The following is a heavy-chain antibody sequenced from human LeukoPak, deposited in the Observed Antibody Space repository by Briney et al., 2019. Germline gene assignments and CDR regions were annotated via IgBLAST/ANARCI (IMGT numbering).Heavy chain of an antibody. Sequence: SQTLSLTCAISGDSVSSNSVAWNWIRQSPPRGLEWLGRTYYRSKWYNDYAVSVKSRITINPDTSKNQFSLQLSSVSPEDTAVYYCARSVFRHQVEPFGYWGQGTLVTVSS. V-gene: IGHV6-1*01. CDR1: GDSVSSNSVA. J-gene: IGHJ4*02. CDR2: TYYRSKWYN. D-gene: IGHD3/OR15-3a*01. CDR3: ARSVFRHQVEPFGY.